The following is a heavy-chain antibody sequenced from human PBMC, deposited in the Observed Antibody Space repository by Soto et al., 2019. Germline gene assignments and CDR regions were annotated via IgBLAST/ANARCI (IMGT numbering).Heavy chain of an antibody. Sequence: GGSLRLSCAASGFTFSSYAMSWVRQAPGKGLEWVSAISGSGGSTYYADSVKGRFTISRDNSKNTLYLQMNSLRAEDTAVYYCAKARFPDITMIVVVIDYWGQGTLVTVSS. CDR1: GFTFSSYA. J-gene: IGHJ4*02. CDR2: ISGSGGST. V-gene: IGHV3-23*01. D-gene: IGHD3-22*01. CDR3: AKARFPDITMIVVVIDY.